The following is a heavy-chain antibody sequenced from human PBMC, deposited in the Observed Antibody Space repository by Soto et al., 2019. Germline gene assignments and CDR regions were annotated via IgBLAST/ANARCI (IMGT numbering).Heavy chain of an antibody. J-gene: IGHJ4*02. Sequence: VKVSCKASGFTFTSSAFQWVRQARGQRLEWIGWIAVGSGYTNYAQRFQDRVTLTRDMSTATTYMELSRLTSEDTAIYYCAADATAWQQMVPSDYWGQGTLVTVSS. CDR3: AADATAWQQMVPSDY. CDR2: IAVGSGYT. D-gene: IGHD2-8*01. CDR1: GFTFTSSA. V-gene: IGHV1-58*01.